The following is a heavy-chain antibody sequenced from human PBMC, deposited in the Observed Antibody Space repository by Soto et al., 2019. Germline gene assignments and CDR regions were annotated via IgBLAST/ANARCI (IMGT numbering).Heavy chain of an antibody. CDR2: IYYSGST. Sequence: QVQLQESGPGLVKPSETLSLTCTVSGGSVSSGSYYWSWIRQPPGKGLEWIGYIYYSGSTNYNPSVKSRVTISIDTSKNQFTLKRSSVTAADTAVYYCARDPVEGYYYDSSSYGPILWGQGTLVTVSS. V-gene: IGHV4-61*01. CDR1: GGSVSSGSYY. CDR3: ARDPVEGYYYDSSSYGPIL. J-gene: IGHJ4*02. D-gene: IGHD3-22*01.